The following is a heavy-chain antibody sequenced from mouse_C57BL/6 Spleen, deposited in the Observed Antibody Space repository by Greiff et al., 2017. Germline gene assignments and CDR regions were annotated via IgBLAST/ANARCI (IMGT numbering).Heavy chain of an antibody. J-gene: IGHJ4*01. CDR3: AIYSNYHYAMDY. V-gene: IGHV2-5*01. CDR2: IWRGGST. D-gene: IGHD2-5*01. Sequence: VQLQESGPGLVQPSQSLSITCTVSGFSLTSYGVHWVRQSPGKGLEWLGVIWRGGSTDYNAAFMSRLSITKDNSKSQVFFKMNSLQADDTAIYYCAIYSNYHYAMDYWGQGTSGTVAS. CDR1: GFSLTSYG.